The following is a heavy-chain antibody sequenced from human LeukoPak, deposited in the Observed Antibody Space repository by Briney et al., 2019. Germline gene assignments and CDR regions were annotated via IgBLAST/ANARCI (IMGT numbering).Heavy chain of an antibody. J-gene: IGHJ4*02. CDR3: ARGYQLLLFDY. V-gene: IGHV4-61*02. Sequence: SETLSLTCTVSGGSISSGSYYWSWIRQPAGKGLEWIGRIYTSGSTNYNPSLKSRVTISVDTSKNRFSLKLSSVTAADTAVYYCARGYQLLLFDYWGQGTLVTVSS. CDR2: IYTSGST. D-gene: IGHD2-2*01. CDR1: GGSISSGSYY.